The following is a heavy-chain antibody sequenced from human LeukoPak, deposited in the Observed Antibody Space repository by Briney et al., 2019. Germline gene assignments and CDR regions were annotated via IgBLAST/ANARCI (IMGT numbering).Heavy chain of an antibody. V-gene: IGHV3-48*03. J-gene: IGHJ6*02. CDR2: IGRYGITT. CDR1: GFTLSTYE. CDR3: ATLSDRNFYHSYGLDV. D-gene: IGHD1-14*01. Sequence: PGGSLRLSCAASGFTLSTYEMNWVRQAPGKGLEWVAYIGRYGITTYYADSVKGRFTISGDNAKNSLNLQMNSLRAEDTAVYYCATLSDRNFYHSYGLDVWGQGTTVTVS.